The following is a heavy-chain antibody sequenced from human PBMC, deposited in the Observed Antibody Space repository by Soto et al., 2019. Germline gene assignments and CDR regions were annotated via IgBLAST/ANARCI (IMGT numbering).Heavy chain of an antibody. V-gene: IGHV1-69*06. CDR2: IIPIFGTA. D-gene: IGHD3-22*01. Sequence: ASVKISCKASGGTFSSYAISWVRQAPGQGLEWMGGIIPIFGTANYAQKFQGRVTITADKSTSTAYMELSSLRSEDTAVYYCATYYYDSSGLEYWGEGTLVTVSS. CDR1: GGTFSSYA. CDR3: ATYYYDSSGLEY. J-gene: IGHJ4*02.